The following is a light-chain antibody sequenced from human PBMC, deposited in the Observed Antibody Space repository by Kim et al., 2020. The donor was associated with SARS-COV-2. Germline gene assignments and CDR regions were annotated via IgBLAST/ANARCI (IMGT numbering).Light chain of an antibody. CDR2: NDN. CDR3: GTWDGSLSGVV. J-gene: IGLJ2*01. CDR1: SSNIGRNS. V-gene: IGLV1-51*01. Sequence: GQKVTIPCSGSSSNIGRNSVYWYQQLPGTAPTLLIYNDNQRPSGVPDRISGSKSGASASLGITGLQTGDEADYYCGTWDGSLSGVVFGGGTKLTVL.